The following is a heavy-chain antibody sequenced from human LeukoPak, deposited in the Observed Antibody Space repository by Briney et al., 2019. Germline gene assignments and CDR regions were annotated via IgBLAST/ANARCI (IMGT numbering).Heavy chain of an antibody. CDR1: GYTFTGYY. CDR3: ARPLDAYYDSSGYRY. V-gene: IGHV1-2*02. J-gene: IGHJ4*02. CDR2: INPNSGGT. Sequence: ASVKVSCKASGYTFTGYYMHWVRQAPGQGLEWMGWINPNSGGTNYAQKFQGRVTMTRDTSISTAYMELSRLRSDDTAVHYCARPLDAYYDSSGYRYWGQGTLVTVSS. D-gene: IGHD3-22*01.